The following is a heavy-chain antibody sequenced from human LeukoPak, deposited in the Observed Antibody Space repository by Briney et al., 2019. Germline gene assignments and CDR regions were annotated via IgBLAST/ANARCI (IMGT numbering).Heavy chain of an antibody. CDR3: TRGGLYGGNSAFDY. Sequence: GGSLRLSCAASGFTLSDHYMDWVRQAPGKGLEWVGRTRNKADRYTTVYAASVNGRFTISRDDSKSSLYLQMNSLKTDDTAVYYCTRGGLYGGNSAFDYWGQGTLVTVSS. J-gene: IGHJ4*02. CDR1: GFTLSDHY. CDR2: TRNKADRYTT. D-gene: IGHD4-23*01. V-gene: IGHV3-72*01.